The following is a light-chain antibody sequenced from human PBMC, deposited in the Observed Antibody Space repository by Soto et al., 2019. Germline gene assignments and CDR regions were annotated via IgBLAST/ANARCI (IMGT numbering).Light chain of an antibody. J-gene: IGLJ2*01. CDR1: SSDFGSYNY. CDR2: EVS. CDR3: QSQDSSLSGSV. Sequence: QSALTQPPSASGSPGQSVTISCAGTSSDFGSYNYVSWYQQHPGKAPKLMISEVSKRPSGVPHRFSGSKSGNTASLTVSGLQAEDEADYYCQSQDSSLSGSVFGGGTQLTVL. V-gene: IGLV2-8*01.